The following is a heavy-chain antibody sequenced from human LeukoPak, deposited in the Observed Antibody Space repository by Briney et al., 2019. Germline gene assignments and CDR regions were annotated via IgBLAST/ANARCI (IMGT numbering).Heavy chain of an antibody. V-gene: IGHV4-59*01. D-gene: IGHD5-18*01. CDR2: IYYSGSP. CDR1: GGSISSYY. Sequence: SETLSLTCTVSGGSISSYYWSWVRQPPGKGPEWIGYIYYSGSPNYNPSLKSRVTISVDTSKNQFSLKLSSVTAADTAVYYCARVDTASDAFDIWGQGTMVTVSS. CDR3: ARVDTASDAFDI. J-gene: IGHJ3*02.